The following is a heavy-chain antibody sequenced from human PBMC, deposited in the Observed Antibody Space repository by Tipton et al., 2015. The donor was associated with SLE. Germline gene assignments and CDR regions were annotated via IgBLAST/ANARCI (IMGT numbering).Heavy chain of an antibody. CDR2: IYHTGTT. Sequence: TLSLTCAVSGYSISSGYYWGWVRQPPGKGLEWIANIYHTGTTDSNPSLKSRVTLSIDTSKNQFSLKVSSVTAADTAVYYCASESPAVADYFYYYMDVWGKGTTVTVSS. CDR1: GYSISSGYY. J-gene: IGHJ6*03. V-gene: IGHV4-38-2*01. CDR3: ASESPAVADYFYYYMDV. D-gene: IGHD6-19*01.